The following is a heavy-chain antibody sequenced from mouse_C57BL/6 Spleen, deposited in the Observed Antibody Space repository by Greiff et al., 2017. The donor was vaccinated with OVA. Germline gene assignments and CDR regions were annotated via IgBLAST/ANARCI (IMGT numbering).Heavy chain of an antibody. CDR2: IHPNSGST. CDR3: AIPKNYAMDY. Sequence: QVQLQQPGAELVKPGASVTLSCKASGYTFTSYWMHWVKQRPGQGLEWIGMIHPNSGSTNYNEKFKSKATLTVDKSSSTAYMQLRSLTSEDSAVYYCAIPKNYAMDYWGQGTSVTVSS. V-gene: IGHV1-64*01. CDR1: GYTFTSYW. J-gene: IGHJ4*01.